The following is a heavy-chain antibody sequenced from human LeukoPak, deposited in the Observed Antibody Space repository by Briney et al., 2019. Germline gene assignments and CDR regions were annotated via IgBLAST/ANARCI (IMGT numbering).Heavy chain of an antibody. D-gene: IGHD2-21*01. V-gene: IGHV4-34*01. CDR3: ARSELSGGELRDY. J-gene: IGHJ4*02. CDR2: INHSGST. CDR1: GGSFTGYY. Sequence: KPSETLSLTCAVYGGSFTGYYWSWIRQPPGKGLEWMGEINHSGSTNYNPSLKSRVTISVDTSKNQFTLKLSSVTAADTAVYYCARSELSGGELRDYWGQGTLVTVSS.